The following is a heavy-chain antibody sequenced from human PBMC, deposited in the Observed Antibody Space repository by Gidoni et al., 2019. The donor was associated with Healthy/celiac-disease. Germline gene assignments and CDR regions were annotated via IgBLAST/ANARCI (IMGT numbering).Heavy chain of an antibody. Sequence: DGLEWIGSIYYSGSTYYNPSLKSRVTISVDTSKNQFSLKLSSVTAADTAVYYCASHTMTVGEICSGGSCYIDWFDPWGQGTLVTVSS. J-gene: IGHJ5*02. D-gene: IGHD2-15*01. V-gene: IGHV4-39*01. CDR3: ASHTMTVGEICSGGSCYIDWFDP. CDR2: IYYSGST.